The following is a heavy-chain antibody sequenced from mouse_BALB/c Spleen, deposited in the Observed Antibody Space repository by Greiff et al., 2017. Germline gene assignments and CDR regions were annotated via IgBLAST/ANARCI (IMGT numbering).Heavy chain of an antibody. J-gene: IGHJ3*01. CDR2: ISYSGST. CDR3: ARPYYGNPRGFAY. CDR1: GDSITSGY. V-gene: IGHV3-8*02. Sequence: EVQRVESGPSLVKPSQTLSLTCSVTGDSITSGYWNWIRKFPGNKLEYMGYISYSGSTYYNPSLKSRISITRDTSKNQYYLQLNSVTTEDTATYYCARPYYGNPRGFAYWGQGTLVTVSA. D-gene: IGHD2-10*01.